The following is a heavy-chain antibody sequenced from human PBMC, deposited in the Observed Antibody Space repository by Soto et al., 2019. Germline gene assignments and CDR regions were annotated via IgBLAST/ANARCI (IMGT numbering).Heavy chain of an antibody. J-gene: IGHJ4*02. V-gene: IGHV1-69*13. CDR3: ARDTTVSYDSSGYYWGY. D-gene: IGHD3-22*01. CDR1: GGTFSSYA. CDR2: IIPIFGTA. Sequence: SVKVSCKASGGTFSSYAISWVRQAPGQGLEWMGGIIPIFGTANYAQKFQGRVTITADESTSTAHMELSSLRSEDTAVYYCARDTTVSYDSSGYYWGYWGQGTLVTVSS.